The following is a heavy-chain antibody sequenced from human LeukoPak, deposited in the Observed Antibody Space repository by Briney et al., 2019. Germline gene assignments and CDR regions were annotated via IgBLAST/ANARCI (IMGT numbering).Heavy chain of an antibody. D-gene: IGHD4-23*01. CDR1: GFTFSSYS. CDR3: AREGYGGAFDY. Sequence: GGSLRLSCAASGFTFSSYSMNWVRQAPGKGLEWVSSISSSSSYIYYADSVRGRFAISRDNAKNSLYLQMNSLRAEDTAVYYCAREGYGGAFDYWGQGTLVTVSS. V-gene: IGHV3-21*01. J-gene: IGHJ4*02. CDR2: ISSSSSYI.